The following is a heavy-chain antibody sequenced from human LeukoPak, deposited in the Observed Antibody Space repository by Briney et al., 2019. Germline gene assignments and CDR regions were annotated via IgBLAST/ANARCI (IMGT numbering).Heavy chain of an antibody. V-gene: IGHV3-23*01. Sequence: EPGGSLRLSCTASGLIFRNYAMTWVRQAPRKGLEWVSTISGDGTETFYADSVKGRFTISRDNSKNTLYLQMNSLRAEDTAVYYCARSESNWNDDGWFDPWGQGTLVTVSS. CDR1: GLIFRNYA. CDR2: ISGDGTET. J-gene: IGHJ5*02. D-gene: IGHD1-1*01. CDR3: ARSESNWNDDGWFDP.